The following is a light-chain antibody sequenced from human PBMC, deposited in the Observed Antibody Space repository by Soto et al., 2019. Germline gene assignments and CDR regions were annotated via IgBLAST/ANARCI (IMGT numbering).Light chain of an antibody. CDR2: DAS. Sequence: EFVLTQSPGTLSLSPGERATLSCRASQTVRNNYLAWYQQKPGQAPRLLIYDASSRATGIPDRFSGGGSGTDFTLTISRLEPEDFALYYCQQFSSYPLTFGRGTKVEIK. V-gene: IGKV3-20*01. CDR3: QQFSSYPLT. J-gene: IGKJ4*01. CDR1: QTVRNNY.